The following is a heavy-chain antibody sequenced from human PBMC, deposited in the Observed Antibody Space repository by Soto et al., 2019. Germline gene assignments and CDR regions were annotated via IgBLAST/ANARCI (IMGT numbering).Heavy chain of an antibody. J-gene: IGHJ4*02. D-gene: IGHD3-3*01. CDR1: GGTFSSYT. V-gene: IGHV1-69*02. CDR3: ARPHYYDEERFDY. CDR2: IIPILGIA. Sequence: EASVKVSCKASGGTFSSYTISWVRQAPGQGLEWMGRIIPILGIANYAQKFQGRVAITADKSTSTAYMELSSLRSEDTAVYYCARPHYYDEERFDYWGQGTLVTVSS.